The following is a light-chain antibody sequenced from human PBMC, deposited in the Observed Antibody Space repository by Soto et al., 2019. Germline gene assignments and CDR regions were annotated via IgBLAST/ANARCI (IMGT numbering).Light chain of an antibody. CDR1: SSDVGNYDS. CDR2: EVN. Sequence: QSALAQPASASGSPGQSVTISCTGTSSDVGNYDSVSWYQHHPGKAPQAVIYEVNKRPSGVPDRFSGSKSGNTASLTVSGLQAEDEGDYYCSSYAGSNNYVFGTGTKVTVL. V-gene: IGLV2-8*01. J-gene: IGLJ1*01. CDR3: SSYAGSNNYV.